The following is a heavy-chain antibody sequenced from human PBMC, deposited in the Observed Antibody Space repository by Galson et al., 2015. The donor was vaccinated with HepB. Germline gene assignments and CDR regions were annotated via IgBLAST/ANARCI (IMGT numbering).Heavy chain of an antibody. D-gene: IGHD2-15*01. CDR1: GYTFTGYY. CDR2: ISPNSGGT. Sequence: SVKVSCKASGYTFTGYYMHWVRQAPGQGLEWMGRISPNSGGTNYAQKFQGRVTMTRDTSISTAYMELSRLRSDDTAVYYCARDLGNLGWPAETNWFDPWGQGTLVTVSS. CDR3: ARDLGNLGWPAETNWFDP. J-gene: IGHJ5*02. V-gene: IGHV1-2*06.